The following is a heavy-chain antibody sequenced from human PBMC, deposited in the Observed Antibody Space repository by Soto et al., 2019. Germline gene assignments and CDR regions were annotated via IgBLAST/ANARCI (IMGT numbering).Heavy chain of an antibody. CDR1: GGSFSGYY. Sequence: SETLSLTCAVYGGSFSGYYWSWIRQPPGKGLEWIGEINHSGSTNYNPSLKSRVTISVDTSKNQFSLKLSSVTAADTAVYYCARGRGIAAAGTRVYYFDYWGQGTLVTV. CDR2: INHSGST. J-gene: IGHJ4*02. V-gene: IGHV4-34*01. CDR3: ARGRGIAAAGTRVYYFDY. D-gene: IGHD6-13*01.